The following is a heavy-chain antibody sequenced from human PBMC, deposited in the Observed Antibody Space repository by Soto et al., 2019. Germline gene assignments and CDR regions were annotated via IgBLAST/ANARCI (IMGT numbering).Heavy chain of an antibody. V-gene: IGHV4-34*01. D-gene: IGHD3-9*01. CDR3: GRLEGLATISYYFDY. CDR1: GGSFSGYY. CDR2: INHSGST. J-gene: IGHJ4*02. Sequence: SETLSLTCAVYGGSFSGYYWSWIRQPPGKGLEWIGEINHSGSTNYNPSLKSRVTISVDKSKNQFSLKLMSLSAADTAVYYCGRLEGLATISYYFDYWGQGALFTVSS.